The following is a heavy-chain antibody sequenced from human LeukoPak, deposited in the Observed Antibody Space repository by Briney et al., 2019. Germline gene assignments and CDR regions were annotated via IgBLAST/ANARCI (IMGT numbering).Heavy chain of an antibody. V-gene: IGHV4-34*01. J-gene: IGHJ4*02. CDR1: GGSFSGYY. Sequence: SETLSLTCAVYGGSFSGYYWSWIRQPPGKGLEWIGEINHSGSTNYNPSLKSRVTISVDKSKNQFSLKLSSVTAADTAVYYCARERAHYDYVWGSYRPKTFDYWGQGTLVTVSS. CDR3: ARERAHYDYVWGSYRPKTFDY. D-gene: IGHD3-16*02. CDR2: INHSGST.